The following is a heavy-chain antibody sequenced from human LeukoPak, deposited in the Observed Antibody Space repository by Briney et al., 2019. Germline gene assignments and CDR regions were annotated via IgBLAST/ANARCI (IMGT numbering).Heavy chain of an antibody. CDR1: GGSISSYY. CDR3: ARYDYGDYKTFDY. J-gene: IGHJ4*02. Sequence: PSETLSLTCTVSGGSISSYYWSWIRQPPGKGLEWIGEINHSGSTNYNPSLKSRVTISVDTSKNQFSLKLSSVTAADTAVYYCARYDYGDYKTFDYWGQGTLVTVSS. D-gene: IGHD4-17*01. CDR2: INHSGST. V-gene: IGHV4-34*01.